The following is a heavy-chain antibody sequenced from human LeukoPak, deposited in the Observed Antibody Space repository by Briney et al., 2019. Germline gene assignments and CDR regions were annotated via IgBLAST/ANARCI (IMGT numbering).Heavy chain of an antibody. CDR3: AKGSYYDSSGSFYFDY. CDR1: GFTFGSYA. CDR2: IMGSGDNT. D-gene: IGHD3-22*01. V-gene: IGHV3-23*01. J-gene: IGHJ4*02. Sequence: GGSLRPSCAASGFTFGSYAMGWVRQAPGKGREWVSGIMGSGDNTYYADSVKGRFTISRDNSKNTLYVQVNSLGTEDTAAYYCAKGSYYDSSGSFYFDYWGQGTLVTVSS.